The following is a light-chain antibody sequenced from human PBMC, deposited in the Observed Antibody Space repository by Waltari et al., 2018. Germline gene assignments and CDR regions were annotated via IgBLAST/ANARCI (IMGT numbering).Light chain of an antibody. CDR2: GVN. CDR3: SSYEVSSNLL. Sequence: QSALTQPPSASGSPGQSVTISCTGTSSDVGGYNYVSWYQQHPGQAPKLLIYGVNKPPSRVPDRFSGSKSGNTASLTVSGLQAEDEADYYCSSYEVSSNLLFGGGTKLTVL. CDR1: SSDVGGYNY. J-gene: IGLJ2*01. V-gene: IGLV2-8*01.